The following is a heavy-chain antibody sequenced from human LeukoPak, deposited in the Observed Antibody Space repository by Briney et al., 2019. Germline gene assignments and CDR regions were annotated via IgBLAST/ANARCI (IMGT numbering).Heavy chain of an antibody. CDR3: ARESHVTREDY. CDR2: IKLSGGST. Sequence: ASVKVSCKPSGYPFITHYIHWVRQAPGQGPEWMGIIKLSGGSTHYTQNFQGRVTMTTDTSTSTAYMELRSLRSDDTAVYYCARESHVTREDYWGQGTLVTVSS. D-gene: IGHD3-10*01. J-gene: IGHJ4*02. V-gene: IGHV1-46*01. CDR1: GYPFITHY.